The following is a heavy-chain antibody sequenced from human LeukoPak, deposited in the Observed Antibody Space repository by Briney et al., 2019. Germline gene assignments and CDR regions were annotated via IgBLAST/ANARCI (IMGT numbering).Heavy chain of an antibody. J-gene: IGHJ4*02. Sequence: GSLRLSCAASGFTFGHYGMAWARQAPGKGLEWVSAIRGNAAQTFYADSVRGRFTISRDNSKNTLYLEMNSLRAEDSAVYYCAKSLPYAVYCSCDCPYYFEYWGQGAQVTVSS. CDR1: GFTFGHYG. CDR2: IRGNAAQT. CDR3: AKSLPYAVYCSCDCPYYFEY. D-gene: IGHD2-21*02. V-gene: IGHV3-23*01.